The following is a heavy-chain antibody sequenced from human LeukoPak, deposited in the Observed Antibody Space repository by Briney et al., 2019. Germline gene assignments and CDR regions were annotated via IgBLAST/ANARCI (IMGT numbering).Heavy chain of an antibody. CDR3: ARAWEPGNNWFDP. CDR2: IYYSGST. Sequence: PSETLSLTCTVSGGSISSYYWSWIRQPPGKGLEWIGYIYYSGSTNYNPSLKSRVTISVDTSKNQFSLKLGSVTAADTAVYYCARAWEPGNNWFDPWGQGTLVTVSS. J-gene: IGHJ5*02. D-gene: IGHD1-26*01. CDR1: GGSISSYY. V-gene: IGHV4-59*08.